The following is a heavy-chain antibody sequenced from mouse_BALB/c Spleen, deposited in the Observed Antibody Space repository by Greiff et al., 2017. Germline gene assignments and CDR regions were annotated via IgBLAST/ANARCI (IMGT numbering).Heavy chain of an antibody. J-gene: IGHJ3*01. CDR2: IDPYDSET. CDR1: GYTFTSYW. V-gene: IGHV1-74*01. Sequence: QVQLQQSGAELVRPGASVKLSCKASGYTFTSYWMHWVKQRPEQGLEWIARIDPYDSETHYTEKFKGKAILTVDKSSSTAYMQLSSLTSEDSAVYYCAGDNDQFAYWGQGTLVTVSA. D-gene: IGHD2-4*01. CDR3: AGDNDQFAY.